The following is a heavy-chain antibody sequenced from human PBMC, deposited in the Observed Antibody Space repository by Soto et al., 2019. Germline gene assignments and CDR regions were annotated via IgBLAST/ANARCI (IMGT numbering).Heavy chain of an antibody. CDR2: ISGGGGSI. CDR1: GFNFNTYA. CDR3: AKGKSSNYVSHAFDF. Sequence: LRLSCAASGFNFNTYAMSWVRQAPGKGLEWVSGISGGGGSIHYVDSVKGRFTISRDNSKNTLYLQMNSLRGEDTAVYYCAKGKSSNYVSHAFDFWGQGTMVTVSS. D-gene: IGHD3-10*02. J-gene: IGHJ3*01. V-gene: IGHV3-23*01.